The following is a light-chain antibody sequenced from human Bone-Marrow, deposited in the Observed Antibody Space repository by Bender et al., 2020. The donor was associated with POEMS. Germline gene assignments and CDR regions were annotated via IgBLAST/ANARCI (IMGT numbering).Light chain of an antibody. J-gene: IGLJ3*02. CDR1: SLRTYY. CDR2: DKN. Sequence: SSELTQDPAVSVALGQTVRITCQGDSLRTYYASWYQQKPGQAPVLVMYDKNNRPSGIPDRFSGSSSGNTASLTITGTQAEDEADYYCNSRGSSGNHWLFGGGTKLTVL. CDR3: NSRGSSGNHWL. V-gene: IGLV3-19*01.